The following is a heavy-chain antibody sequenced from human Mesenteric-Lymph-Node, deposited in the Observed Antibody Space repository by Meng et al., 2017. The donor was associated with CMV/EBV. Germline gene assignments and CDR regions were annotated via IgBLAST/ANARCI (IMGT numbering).Heavy chain of an antibody. CDR2: ISYDGSNK. CDR1: GFTFGDYG. D-gene: IGHD3-16*02. V-gene: IGHV3-30-3*01. Sequence: GESLKISCTASGFTFGDYGVSWVRQAPGKGPEWVAVISYDGSNKYYADSVKGRFTISRDNSKNTLYLQMNSLRAEDTAVYYCTRAFYDYVWGSYRRSFDYWGQGTLVTVSS. CDR3: TRAFYDYVWGSYRRSFDY. J-gene: IGHJ4*02.